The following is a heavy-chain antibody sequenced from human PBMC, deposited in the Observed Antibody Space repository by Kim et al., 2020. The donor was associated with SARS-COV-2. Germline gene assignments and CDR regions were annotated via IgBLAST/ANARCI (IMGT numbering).Heavy chain of an antibody. J-gene: IGHJ4*02. V-gene: IGHV1-18*01. CDR2: ISAYNGNT. D-gene: IGHD4-17*01. CDR3: ARSATVVTPARFDY. Sequence: ASVKVSCKASGYTFTSYGISWVRQAPGQGLEWMGWISAYNGNTNYAQKLRGRVTMTTDTSTSTAYMELRSLRSDDTAVYYCARSATVVTPARFDYWGQGTLVTVSS. CDR1: GYTFTSYG.